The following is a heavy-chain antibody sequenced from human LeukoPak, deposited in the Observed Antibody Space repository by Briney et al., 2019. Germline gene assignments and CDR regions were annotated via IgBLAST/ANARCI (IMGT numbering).Heavy chain of an antibody. V-gene: IGHV1-18*01. CDR3: ARRGYDFWSGLLSGYFDY. D-gene: IGHD3-3*01. Sequence: ASVKVSCKASGYTFTSYGISWVRRAPGQGLEGMGWISAYNGNTNYAQKLQGRVTMTTDTSTSTAYMELRSLRSDDTAVYYCARRGYDFWSGLLSGYFDYWGQGTLVTVSS. J-gene: IGHJ4*02. CDR1: GYTFTSYG. CDR2: ISAYNGNT.